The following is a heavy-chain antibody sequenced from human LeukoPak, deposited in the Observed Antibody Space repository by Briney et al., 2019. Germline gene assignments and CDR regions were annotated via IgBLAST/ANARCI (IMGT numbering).Heavy chain of an antibody. D-gene: IGHD2-2*01. CDR3: ARGPPYRCSSTSCYFDY. CDR2: INHSGST. J-gene: IGHJ4*02. CDR1: GGSFSGYY. Sequence: SSETLSLTCAVYGGSFSGYYWSWIRQPPGKGLEWIGEINHSGSTNYNPPLKSRVTISVDTSKNQFSLKLSSVTAADTAVYYCARGPPYRCSSTSCYFDYWGQGTLVTVSS. V-gene: IGHV4-34*01.